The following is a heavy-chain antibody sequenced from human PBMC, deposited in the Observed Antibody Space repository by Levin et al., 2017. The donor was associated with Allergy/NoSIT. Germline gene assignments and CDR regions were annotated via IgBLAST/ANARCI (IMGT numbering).Heavy chain of an antibody. D-gene: IGHD3-10*01. J-gene: IGHJ4*02. Sequence: GGSLRLSCAASGFPFSIYGMHWLRQAPGKGLEWVAVIANDGTYKHYADSVKGRFTISRDNSKNTLYLQMNSLRPEDTAVYYCAKVVPYGSGTYAHDYWRQGTLVTVSS. CDR1: GFPFSIYG. CDR3: AKVVPYGSGTYAHDY. V-gene: IGHV3-30*18. CDR2: IANDGTYK.